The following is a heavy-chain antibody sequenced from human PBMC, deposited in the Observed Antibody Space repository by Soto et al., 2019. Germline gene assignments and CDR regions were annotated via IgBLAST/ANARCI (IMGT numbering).Heavy chain of an antibody. J-gene: IGHJ4*02. CDR1: GFTFSSYG. V-gene: IGHV3-33*01. CDR3: ARDAYVLRYFDWPNY. CDR2: IWYDGSNK. D-gene: IGHD3-9*01. Sequence: GGSLRLSCAASGFTFSSYGMHWVRQAPGKGLEWVAVIWYDGSNKYYADSVEGRFTISRDNSKNTLYLQMNSLRAEDTAVYYCARDAYVLRYFDWPNYWGQGTLVTVSS.